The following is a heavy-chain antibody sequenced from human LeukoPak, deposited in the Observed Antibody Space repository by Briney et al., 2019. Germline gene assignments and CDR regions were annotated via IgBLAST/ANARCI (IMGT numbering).Heavy chain of an antibody. CDR3: AKNSQSDSSGWNFDY. V-gene: IGHV3-23*01. D-gene: IGHD6-19*01. CDR1: GFTFSSYA. J-gene: IGHJ4*02. CDR2: VSGSGGST. Sequence: GGSLRLSCAASGFTFSSYAMSWVRQAPGKGLEWVSGVSGSGGSTYYADSVKGRFTISRDNSKNTLYLQMNSLRAEDTAIYYCAKNSQSDSSGWNFDYWGPGTLVTVSS.